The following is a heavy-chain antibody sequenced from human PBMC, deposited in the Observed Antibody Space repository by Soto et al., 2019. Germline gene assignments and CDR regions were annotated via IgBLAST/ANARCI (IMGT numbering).Heavy chain of an antibody. CDR2: IEQDGGET. D-gene: IGHD3-22*01. V-gene: IGHV3-7*03. J-gene: IGHJ4*02. Sequence: GSLRLSCETSGFIFDRYWMSWVRQAPGKGLEWVANIEQDGGETYSVDSMKGRFTISRDNAKKTLYLQMNSLRVDDTAVYYCARVGKSHYYDSSGYYLMFDYWGQGALVTVS. CDR1: GFIFDRYW. CDR3: ARVGKSHYYDSSGYYLMFDY.